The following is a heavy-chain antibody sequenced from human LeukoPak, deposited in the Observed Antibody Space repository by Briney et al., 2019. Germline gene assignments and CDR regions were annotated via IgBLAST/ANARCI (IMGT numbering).Heavy chain of an antibody. CDR3: ARLRVVVPAAVYYFDY. J-gene: IGHJ4*02. V-gene: IGHV5-51*01. Sequence: PGESPKISCKGSGYSFTSYWIGWVRQMPGKGLEWMGIIYPGDSDTRYSPSFQGQVTISADKSISTAYLQWSSLKASDTAMYYCARLRVVVPAAVYYFDYWGQGTLVTVSS. D-gene: IGHD2-2*01. CDR2: IYPGDSDT. CDR1: GYSFTSYW.